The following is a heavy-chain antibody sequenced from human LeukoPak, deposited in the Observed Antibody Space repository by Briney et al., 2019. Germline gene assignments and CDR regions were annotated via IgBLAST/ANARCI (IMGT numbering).Heavy chain of an antibody. J-gene: IGHJ5*02. Sequence: SQTLSLTCAVSGDSVSSNSVTWNWIRQSPSRGLEWLGRACYRSTWYNDYAVSVRGRITVNPDTSKNQFSLHLNSVTPEDTAVYYCARRLTQYDCFDPWGQGILVTVSS. CDR1: GDSVSSNSVT. CDR2: ACYRSTWYN. CDR3: ARRLTQYDCFDP. V-gene: IGHV6-1*01. D-gene: IGHD2-2*01.